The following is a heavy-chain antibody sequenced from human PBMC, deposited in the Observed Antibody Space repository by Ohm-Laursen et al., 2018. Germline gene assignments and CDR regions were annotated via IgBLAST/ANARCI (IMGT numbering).Heavy chain of an antibody. D-gene: IGHD1/OR15-1a*01. CDR3: ARDIKEQTTLSSRDYFYGMDV. Sequence: SLRLSCTASGFTFSSHGINWVRQAPGKGLEWVSSISSSSNYIYYADSVKGRFTISRDNAKNSLYLQMNSLRAEDTAVYYCARDIKEQTTLSSRDYFYGMDVWGQGTTVTVSS. V-gene: IGHV3-21*01. J-gene: IGHJ6*02. CDR1: GFTFSSHG. CDR2: ISSSSNYI.